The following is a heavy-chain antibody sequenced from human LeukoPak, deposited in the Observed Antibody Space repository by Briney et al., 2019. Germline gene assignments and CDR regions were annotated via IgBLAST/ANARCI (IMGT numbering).Heavy chain of an antibody. D-gene: IGHD6-25*01. J-gene: IGHJ4*02. CDR3: AREGAAEAKNFDY. CDR1: GYTFTNYY. CDR2: INLNAVTT. Sequence: ASVKVSCKASGYTFTNYYIHWMRQAPGQGLEWVGIINLNAVTTRYAQKFQGRITVTRDTSTSTVYMELSSLRSEDTAVYFCAREGAAEAKNFDYWGQGTLVIVSS. V-gene: IGHV1-46*01.